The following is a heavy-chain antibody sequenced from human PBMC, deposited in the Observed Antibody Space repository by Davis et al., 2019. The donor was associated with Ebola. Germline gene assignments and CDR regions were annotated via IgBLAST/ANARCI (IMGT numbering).Heavy chain of an antibody. V-gene: IGHV1-3*01. J-gene: IGHJ4*02. CDR2: INAGNGNT. Sequence: AASVKVSCKASGYTFTSYAMHWVRQAPGQRLEWMGWINAGNGNTKYSQKFQGRFTITRDTSASTAYMELRSLRSDDTAVYYCARGYCSGGSCYSGDYWGQGTLVTVSS. D-gene: IGHD2-15*01. CDR1: GYTFTSYA. CDR3: ARGYCSGGSCYSGDY.